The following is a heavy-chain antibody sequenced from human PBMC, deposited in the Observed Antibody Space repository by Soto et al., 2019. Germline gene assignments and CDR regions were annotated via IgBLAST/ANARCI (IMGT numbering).Heavy chain of an antibody. D-gene: IGHD1-26*01. Sequence: QVQLQESGPGLVKPSETLSLTCTVSGGSINSYYWSWIRQPPGKGLEWIGYIYYSGSTNYNPSLERRFTISVDTSKNQFSLKLSSATAADTAVYYCARRYGGNFDYWGQGTLVTVSS. CDR2: IYYSGST. CDR1: GGSINSYY. J-gene: IGHJ4*02. V-gene: IGHV4-59*01. CDR3: ARRYGGNFDY.